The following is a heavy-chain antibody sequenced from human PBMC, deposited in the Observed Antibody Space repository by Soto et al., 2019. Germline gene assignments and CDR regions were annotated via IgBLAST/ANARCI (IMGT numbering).Heavy chain of an antibody. Sequence: QVQLVQSGAEVKKPGASVKVSCKASGYTFTNNDINWVQQATGQGLEWMGWMNPSSGHTGYAHQFQGRVTMTWQTSTRTAYMELSSLRSEDTAVYYCARVVSGGHSYYSGQGTPVTVSS. D-gene: IGHD2-21*02. V-gene: IGHV1-8*01. CDR2: MNPSSGHT. J-gene: IGHJ4*02. CDR3: ARVVSGGHSYY. CDR1: GYTFTNND.